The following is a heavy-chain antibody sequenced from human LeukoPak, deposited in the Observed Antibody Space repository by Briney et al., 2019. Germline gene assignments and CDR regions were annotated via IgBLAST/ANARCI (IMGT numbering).Heavy chain of an antibody. CDR2: IWYDGSNK. Sequence: SXGMXWVRQAPGKGLEWVAVIWYDGSNKYYADSVKGRFTISRDNSKNTLYLQMNSLRAEDTAVYYCASLTYGSGSYYWGQGTLVTVSS. J-gene: IGHJ4*02. CDR1: SXG. V-gene: IGHV3-33*01. D-gene: IGHD3-10*01. CDR3: ASLTYGSGSYY.